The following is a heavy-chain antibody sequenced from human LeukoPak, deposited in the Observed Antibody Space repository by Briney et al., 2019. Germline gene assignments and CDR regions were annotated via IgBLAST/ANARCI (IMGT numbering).Heavy chain of an antibody. CDR1: GGSISSYY. D-gene: IGHD6-13*01. CDR3: ATTLSSTWYYNWFDP. V-gene: IGHV4-59*08. CDR2: IYYSGST. J-gene: IGHJ5*02. Sequence: SETLSLTCTASGGSISSYYWSWIRQPPGKGLEWIGYIYYSGSTNYNPSLKSRVTISVETSKNEFSLKLSSVTAADTAVFYCATTLSSTWYYNWFDPWGQGTLVTVSS.